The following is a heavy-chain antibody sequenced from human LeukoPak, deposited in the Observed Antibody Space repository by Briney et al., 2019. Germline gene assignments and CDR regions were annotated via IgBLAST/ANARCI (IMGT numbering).Heavy chain of an antibody. Sequence: ASVKVSCKASGYTFTSNYIQWVRQAPGQGLEWMGIINPGGGSTSYAQKFQGRVTVTRDTSTNTVYMELSSLRSEDTAVYYCVRVDCSAASCSMSLFENWGQGTLVTVSS. V-gene: IGHV1-46*01. J-gene: IGHJ4*02. CDR3: VRVDCSAASCSMSLFEN. CDR2: INPGGGST. D-gene: IGHD2-15*01. CDR1: GYTFTSNY.